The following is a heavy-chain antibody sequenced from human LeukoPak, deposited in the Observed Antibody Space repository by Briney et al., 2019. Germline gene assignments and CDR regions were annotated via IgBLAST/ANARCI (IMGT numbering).Heavy chain of an antibody. J-gene: IGHJ4*02. CDR2: IYYSGST. CDR1: GGSISSSSYY. CDR3: AREVGGYSFYY. V-gene: IGHV4-39*07. D-gene: IGHD5-18*01. Sequence: SETLSLTCTVSGGSISSSSYYWGWIRQPPGKGLEWIGSIYYSGSTYYNPSLKSRVTISVDTSKNQFSLKLSSVTAADTAVYYCAREVGGYSFYYWGQGTLVTVSS.